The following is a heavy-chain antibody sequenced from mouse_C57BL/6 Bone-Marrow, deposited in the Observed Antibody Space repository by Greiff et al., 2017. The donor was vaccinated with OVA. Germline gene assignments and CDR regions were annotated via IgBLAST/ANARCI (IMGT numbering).Heavy chain of an antibody. D-gene: IGHD2-3*01. J-gene: IGHJ4*01. CDR3: ARNDDGYYVSYAMDY. CDR1: AFSLTSYA. CDR2: IWTGGGT. Sequence: VQLQESGPGLVAPSQSLSITCTVSAFSLTSYAISWVRQPPGKGLEWLGVIWTGGGTNYNSALKSRLSISKDNSKSQVFLKMNSLQTDDTARYYCARNDDGYYVSYAMDYWGQGTSVTVSS. V-gene: IGHV2-9-1*01.